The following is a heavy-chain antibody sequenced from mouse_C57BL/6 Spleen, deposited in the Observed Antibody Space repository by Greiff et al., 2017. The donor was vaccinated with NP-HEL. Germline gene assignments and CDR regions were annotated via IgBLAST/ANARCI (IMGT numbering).Heavy chain of an antibody. CDR3: ARKLALYFDY. V-gene: IGHV5-17*01. J-gene: IGHJ2*01. CDR2: ISSGSSTI. Sequence: EVKLVESGGGLVKPGGSLKLSCAASGFTFSDYGMHWVRQAPEKGLEWVAYISSGSSTIYYADTVKGRFSITRDNAKNNLSLQMHMLRSDDTAMYYCARKLALYFDYWGQGTTLTVSA. CDR1: GFTFSDYG.